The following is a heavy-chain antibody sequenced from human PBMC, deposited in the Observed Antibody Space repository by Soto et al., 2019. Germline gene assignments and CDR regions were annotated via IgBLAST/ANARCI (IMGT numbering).Heavy chain of an antibody. J-gene: IGHJ4*02. Sequence: QVQLQESGPGPVKPSETLSLTCTVSGGSISSSSYYWGWIRQPPGKWLEWIGSIYYSGSTYYNPSLKSRVTISVDTSKNQFSLKLSSVTAADTAVYYCARQLFWGYYDSSGYRVDWGQGTLVTVSS. CDR2: IYYSGST. D-gene: IGHD3-22*01. V-gene: IGHV4-39*01. CDR1: GGSISSSSYY. CDR3: ARQLFWGYYDSSGYRVD.